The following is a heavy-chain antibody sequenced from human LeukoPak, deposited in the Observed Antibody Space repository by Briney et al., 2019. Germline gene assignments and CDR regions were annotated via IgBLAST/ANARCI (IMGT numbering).Heavy chain of an antibody. J-gene: IGHJ4*02. Sequence: ASVTVSCKASGYTFTSYDINWVRQATGQGLEWMGWMNPNSGNTGYAQKFQGRVTMTRNTSISTAYMELSSLRSEDTAVYYCARDLRKQQRSGGYWGQGTLVTVSS. CDR2: MNPNSGNT. D-gene: IGHD6-13*01. CDR3: ARDLRKQQRSGGY. CDR1: GYTFTSYD. V-gene: IGHV1-8*01.